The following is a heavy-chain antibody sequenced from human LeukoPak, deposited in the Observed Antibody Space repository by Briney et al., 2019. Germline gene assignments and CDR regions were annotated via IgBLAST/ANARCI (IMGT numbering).Heavy chain of an antibody. D-gene: IGHD3-22*01. J-gene: IGHJ6*03. V-gene: IGHV4-4*07. CDR1: GGSISSYY. Sequence: SETLSLTCTVSGGSISSYYWSWIRQPAGKGLERIGRIYTSGSTNYNPSLKSRVTISVDKSKNQFSLKLSSVTAADTAVYYCARVGNYYDSSGYYYYYYYMDVWGKGTTVTVSS. CDR3: ARVGNYYDSSGYYYYYYYMDV. CDR2: IYTSGST.